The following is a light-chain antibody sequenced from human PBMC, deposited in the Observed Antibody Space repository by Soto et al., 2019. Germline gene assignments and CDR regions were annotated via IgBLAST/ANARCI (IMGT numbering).Light chain of an antibody. CDR1: KDISIY. Sequence: IQLTQSPSSLSASIGDRVTITCRASKDISIYLAWYQQKSGEAPRLLIYGASTLQSGVPSRFSGSRSGTDFTLTIRGLQHEDFATYYCQQLHSFVLTFGGGTKVEMK. CDR3: QQLHSFVLT. J-gene: IGKJ4*01. V-gene: IGKV1-9*01. CDR2: GAS.